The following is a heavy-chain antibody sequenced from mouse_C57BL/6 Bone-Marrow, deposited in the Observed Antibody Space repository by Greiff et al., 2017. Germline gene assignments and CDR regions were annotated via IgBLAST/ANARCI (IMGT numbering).Heavy chain of an antibody. CDR2: IYPSDSET. CDR1: GYTFTSYW. CDR3: ARRRDYYFDY. Sequence: QVQLQQPGAELVRPGSSVKLSCKASGYTFTSYWMDWVKQRPGQGLEWIGNIYPSDSETHYNQKFKDKATLTVDKSSSTAYMQLSSLPSEDSAVYYCARRRDYYFDYWGQGTTLTVSS. J-gene: IGHJ2*01. D-gene: IGHD3-3*01. V-gene: IGHV1-61*01.